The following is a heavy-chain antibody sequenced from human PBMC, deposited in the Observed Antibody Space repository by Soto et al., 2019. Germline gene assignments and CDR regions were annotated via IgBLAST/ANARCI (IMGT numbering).Heavy chain of an antibody. Sequence: EVQLVESGGGLVQPGGSLKLSCAASGFTFSGSAMHWVRQASGKGLEWVGRIRSKGNNYATAYGASLKGRFTISRDDSKNTAYLQMNSLNTEDTAVYYCSRHDSDFGSGKPQYYMDVWGKGTTGTVSS. CDR3: SRHDSDFGSGKPQYYMDV. D-gene: IGHD3-3*01. CDR1: GFTFSGSA. J-gene: IGHJ6*03. CDR2: IRSKGNNYAT. V-gene: IGHV3-73*01.